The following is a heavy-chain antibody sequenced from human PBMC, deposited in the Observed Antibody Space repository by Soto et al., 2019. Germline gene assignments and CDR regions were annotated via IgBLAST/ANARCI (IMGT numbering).Heavy chain of an antibody. Sequence: QVQLVQSGAEVKKPGASVKVSCKASGYTFTSYAMHWVRQAPGQRLEWMGWINAGNGNTKYSQKFQGRVTIIRDTSASTAYMELSSLRSEDTAVYYCARETDYYDSSGYYDYWGQGTLVTVSS. CDR1: GYTFTSYA. CDR3: ARETDYYDSSGYYDY. CDR2: INAGNGNT. V-gene: IGHV1-3*01. J-gene: IGHJ4*02. D-gene: IGHD3-22*01.